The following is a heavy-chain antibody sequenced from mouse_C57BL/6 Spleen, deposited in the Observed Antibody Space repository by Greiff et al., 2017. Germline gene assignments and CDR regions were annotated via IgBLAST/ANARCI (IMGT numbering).Heavy chain of an antibody. CDR3: TITSVVTPYYFDY. CDR1: GYTFTSYW. J-gene: IGHJ2*01. V-gene: IGHV1-74*01. Sequence: QVQLQQPGAELVKPGASVKVSCKASGYTFTSYWMHWVKQRPGQGLEWIGRIHPSDSDTNYNQKFKGKATLTVDKSSSTAYKQHSSLTSEDSAGYYRTITSVVTPYYFDYWGQGTTLTVSS. D-gene: IGHD1-1*01. CDR2: IHPSDSDT.